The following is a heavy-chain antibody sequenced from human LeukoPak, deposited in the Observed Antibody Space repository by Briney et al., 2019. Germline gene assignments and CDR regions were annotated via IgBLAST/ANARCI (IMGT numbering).Heavy chain of an antibody. Sequence: SETLSLTCAAYGGSFSGYYWSWIRQPPGKGLEWIGEINHSGSTNYNPSLKSRVTISVDTSKNQFSLRLNSVTATDTAMYYCARSHDHLWGNYPDYWGQGTLVTVSS. D-gene: IGHD3-16*02. V-gene: IGHV4-34*01. CDR2: INHSGST. CDR3: ARSHDHLWGNYPDY. J-gene: IGHJ4*02. CDR1: GGSFSGYY.